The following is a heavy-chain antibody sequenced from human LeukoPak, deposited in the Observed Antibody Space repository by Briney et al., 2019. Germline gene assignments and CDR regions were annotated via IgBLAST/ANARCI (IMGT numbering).Heavy chain of an antibody. J-gene: IGHJ4*02. CDR1: GGTFSSYA. CDR2: IIPILGIA. CDR3: ARIFGTQQVAQ. D-gene: IGHD3-3*01. Sequence: SVKVSCKASGGTFSSYAISWVRQAPGQGLEWMGRIIPILGIANYAQKFQGRATITADKSTSTAYMELSSLRSEDTAVYYCARIFGTQQVAQRGQGTLVTVSS. V-gene: IGHV1-69*04.